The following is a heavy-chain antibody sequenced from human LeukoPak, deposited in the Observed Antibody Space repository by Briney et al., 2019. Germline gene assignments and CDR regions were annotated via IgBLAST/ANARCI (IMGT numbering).Heavy chain of an antibody. CDR2: IIPIFGTT. V-gene: IGHV1-69*06. J-gene: IGHJ4*02. Sequence: GASVKVSCKASGYTFTSYGISWVRQAPGQGLEWMGGIIPIFGTTNYAQKFQGRVTITADKSTSTAYMELSSLRSEDTAVYYCARDLSGNTAMVNDYWGQGTLVTVSS. CDR1: GYTFTSYG. D-gene: IGHD5-18*01. CDR3: ARDLSGNTAMVNDY.